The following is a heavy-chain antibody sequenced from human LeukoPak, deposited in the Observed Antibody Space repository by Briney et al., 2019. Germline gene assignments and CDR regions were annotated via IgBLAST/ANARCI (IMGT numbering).Heavy chain of an antibody. D-gene: IGHD1-26*01. CDR2: ISDDSSSI. CDR1: EFTLNTYS. Sequence: GGSLRLSCATSEFTLNTYSMNWFRQAPGKGLEWVSSISDDSSSIYYADSVKGRFTISRDNAKNSLYLQMNSLGVEDTAVYYCARDSGSCDFDYWGQGTLVTVSS. J-gene: IGHJ4*02. CDR3: ARDSGSCDFDY. V-gene: IGHV3-21*01.